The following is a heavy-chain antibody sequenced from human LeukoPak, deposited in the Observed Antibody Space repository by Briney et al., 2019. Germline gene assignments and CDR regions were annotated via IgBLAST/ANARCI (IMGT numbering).Heavy chain of an antibody. D-gene: IGHD6-19*01. CDR2: IIPIFGTA. V-gene: IGHV1-69*06. J-gene: IGHJ3*02. CDR3: ARVRGWREAVAQRGAFDI. Sequence: GASVKVSCKASGGTFSSYAISWVRQAPGQGLEWMGGIIPIFGTANYAQKFQGRVTITADKSTSTAYMELSSLRSEDTAVYYCARVRGWREAVAQRGAFDIWGQGTMVTVSS. CDR1: GGTFSSYA.